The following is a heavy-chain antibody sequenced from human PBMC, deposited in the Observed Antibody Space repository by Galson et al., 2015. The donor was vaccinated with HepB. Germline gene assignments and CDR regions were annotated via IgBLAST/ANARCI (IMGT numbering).Heavy chain of an antibody. CDR1: GFIFSTYA. J-gene: IGHJ4*02. D-gene: IGHD3-10*01. V-gene: IGHV3-23*01. Sequence: SLRLSCAASGFIFSTYAMSWVRQAPGKGLEWVSGFSGSGGNTYYADSVKGRFTISRDNSKNTLYLQMNSLRAEDTAVYYCAKCSSGGSGPFDYWGQGSLVTVSS. CDR2: FSGSGGNT. CDR3: AKCSSGGSGPFDY.